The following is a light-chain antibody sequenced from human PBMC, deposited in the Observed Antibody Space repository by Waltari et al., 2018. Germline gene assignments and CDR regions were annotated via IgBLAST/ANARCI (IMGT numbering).Light chain of an antibody. J-gene: IGLJ3*02. CDR1: NIGSKN. Sequence: SYELTQPLSVSVALGQTARITCGGNNIGSKNVHWYQQKPGQAPVLGIHRDSNRPSGDPERPSGSNSGNTATLTISRAQAGDEADYYCQVWDSSNWVFGGGTKLTVL. CDR2: RDS. V-gene: IGLV3-9*01. CDR3: QVWDSSNWV.